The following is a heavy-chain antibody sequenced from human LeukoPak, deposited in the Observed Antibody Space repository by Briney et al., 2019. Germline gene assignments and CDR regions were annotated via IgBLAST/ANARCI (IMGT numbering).Heavy chain of an antibody. J-gene: IGHJ4*02. CDR1: GFTFSSNW. CDR2: IKPDGSAQ. D-gene: IGHD6-13*01. Sequence: PGGSLRLSCATSGFTFSSNWMSWVRHVPGRGLDWVANIKPDGSAQYYAASVKGRFTVSRDNAKNSLYLQMNSLRVGDTAVYYCARANNGSWHNWGQGTLVTVSA. V-gene: IGHV3-7*01. CDR3: ARANNGSWHN.